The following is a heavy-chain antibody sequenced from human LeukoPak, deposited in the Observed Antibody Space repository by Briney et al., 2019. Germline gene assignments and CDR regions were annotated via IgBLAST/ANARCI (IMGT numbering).Heavy chain of an antibody. J-gene: IGHJ4*02. Sequence: GGSLRLSCAASGFSFSDAWMNWVRQAPGKGLEWVSAISGSGDTTYSADSVRGRFTISRDNSKNTLFLQMNSLRAEDTAVYYCAKAYVDTTYFDSWGQGTLVTVSS. D-gene: IGHD5-18*01. CDR2: ISGSGDTT. CDR3: AKAYVDTTYFDS. CDR1: GFSFSDAW. V-gene: IGHV3-23*01.